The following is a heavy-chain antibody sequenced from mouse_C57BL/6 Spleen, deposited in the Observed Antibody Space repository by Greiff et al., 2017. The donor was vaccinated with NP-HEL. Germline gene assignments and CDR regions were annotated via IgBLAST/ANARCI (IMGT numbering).Heavy chain of an antibody. Sequence: VQLVESGAELARPGASVKLSCKASGYTFTSYGISWVKQRTGQGLEWIGEIYPRSGNTYYNEKFKGKATLTADKSSSTAYMELRSLTSEDSAVYFCASYYLGAMDYWGQGTSVTVSS. CDR1: GYTFTSYG. CDR3: ASYYLGAMDY. D-gene: IGHD1-1*01. V-gene: IGHV1-81*01. CDR2: IYPRSGNT. J-gene: IGHJ4*01.